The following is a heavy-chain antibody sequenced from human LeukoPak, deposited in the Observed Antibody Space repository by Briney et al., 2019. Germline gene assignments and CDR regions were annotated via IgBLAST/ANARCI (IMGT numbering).Heavy chain of an antibody. J-gene: IGHJ6*03. D-gene: IGHD2-15*01. CDR1: GYTFTSYY. CDR2: INPKSGGT. V-gene: IGHV1-2*02. CDR3: ARSVCGGGSCQYDYYMDV. Sequence: AASVKVSCKASGYTFTSYYMHWVRPAPGEGLEWVGWINPKSGGTNYAQKFQGRVTMTRDTSISTAYMELSRLRSDDTAVYYCARSVCGGGSCQYDYYMDVWGKGTTVTVSS.